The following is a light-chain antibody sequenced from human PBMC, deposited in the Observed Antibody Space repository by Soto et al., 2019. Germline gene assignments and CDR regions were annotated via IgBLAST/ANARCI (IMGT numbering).Light chain of an antibody. CDR3: QQYNRYPFT. J-gene: IGKJ2*01. V-gene: IGKV1-5*01. CDR2: DAS. CDR1: QSISSF. Sequence: DIQMTQSPSTLSASVGDRVTITCRAGQSISSFLAWYQQKPGKAPNLLIYDASRLESGVPSRFSGSGSGTEFTLTNSSLQPDDFATYYCQQYNRYPFTFCQGNKVEIK.